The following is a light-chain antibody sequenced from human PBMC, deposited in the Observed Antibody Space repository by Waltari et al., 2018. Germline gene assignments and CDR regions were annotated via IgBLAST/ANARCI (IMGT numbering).Light chain of an antibody. Sequence: DIQMTQSPSSLSESVGDRGTSTCRASQSISSYLNWYQQKPGKAPKLLIYAASSLQRGVPSRFSGSGSGTDFTLTISSLQPEDFATYYCQQSYSTLITFGQGTRLEIK. CDR1: QSISSY. CDR2: AAS. CDR3: QQSYSTLIT. V-gene: IGKV1-39*01. J-gene: IGKJ5*01.